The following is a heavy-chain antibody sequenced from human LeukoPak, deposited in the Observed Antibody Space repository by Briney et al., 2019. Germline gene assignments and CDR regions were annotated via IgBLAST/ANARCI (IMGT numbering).Heavy chain of an antibody. CDR1: GDSVSSNSAA. J-gene: IGHJ4*02. D-gene: IGHD6-19*01. Sequence: SQTLSLTCAISGDSVSSNSAAWNWIRQSPSRGLEWLGRTYYRSKWYNDYAVSVKSRVTINPDTSKNQFSLQLNSVTPEDTAVYYCARDRRTTIWAVAGPFDYCGQGTLVTVSS. CDR2: TYYRSKWYN. V-gene: IGHV6-1*01. CDR3: ARDRRTTIWAVAGPFDY.